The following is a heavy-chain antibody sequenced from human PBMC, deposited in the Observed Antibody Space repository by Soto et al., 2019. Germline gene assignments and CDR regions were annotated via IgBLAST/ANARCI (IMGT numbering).Heavy chain of an antibody. Sequence: GGSLRLSCAASGFTFGSYGMHWVRQAPGKGLEWVAVISYDGSNKYYADSVKGRFTISRDNSKNTLYLQMNSLRAEDTAVYYCAKDRVGGMDVWGQGTTVTVSS. V-gene: IGHV3-30*18. CDR2: ISYDGSNK. CDR1: GFTFGSYG. D-gene: IGHD1-26*01. CDR3: AKDRVGGMDV. J-gene: IGHJ6*02.